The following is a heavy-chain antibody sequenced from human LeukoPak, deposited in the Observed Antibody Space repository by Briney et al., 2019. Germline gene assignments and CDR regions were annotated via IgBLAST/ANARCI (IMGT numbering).Heavy chain of an antibody. CDR3: ARVRVRGVIYA. Sequence: PSETLSLTCAVYGGPFSGYYWSWIRQPPGKGLEWIGEINHSGSTSYNPSLKSRVTISVDTSKNQFSLKLSSVTAADTAVYYCARVRVRGVIYAWGQGTLVTVSS. V-gene: IGHV4-34*01. J-gene: IGHJ5*02. CDR2: INHSGST. CDR1: GGPFSGYY. D-gene: IGHD3-10*01.